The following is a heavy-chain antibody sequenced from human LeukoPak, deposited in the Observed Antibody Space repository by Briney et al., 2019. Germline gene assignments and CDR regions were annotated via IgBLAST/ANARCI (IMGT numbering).Heavy chain of an antibody. V-gene: IGHV3-13*01. CDR2: IGTAGDT. CDR1: GFTLSSYD. CDR3: AREHCGGDCYSYYFDY. D-gene: IGHD2-21*02. Sequence: PGGSLRLSCAASGFTLSSYDMYWVRQGTEKGLEWVSAIGTAGDTYYPGSVKGRFTISRENAKNSLYLQMNSLRAGDTAVYYCAREHCGGDCYSYYFDYWGQGTLVTVSS. J-gene: IGHJ4*02.